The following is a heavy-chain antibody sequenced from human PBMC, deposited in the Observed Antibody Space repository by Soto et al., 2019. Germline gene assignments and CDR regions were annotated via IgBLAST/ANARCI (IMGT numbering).Heavy chain of an antibody. CDR2: LTGSGDST. CDR3: AKGTAVTTGDMAY. J-gene: IGHJ4*02. Sequence: EAQLLESGGGLVQPGGSLRLSCAASGFTFSSFAMTWVRQAPGKGLEWVSSLTGSGDSTYYADSVKGRFTISRDNSKNTLYLQMNSLRADDTALYYCAKGTAVTTGDMAYWGQGTLVTVSS. V-gene: IGHV3-23*01. D-gene: IGHD4-17*01. CDR1: GFTFSSFA.